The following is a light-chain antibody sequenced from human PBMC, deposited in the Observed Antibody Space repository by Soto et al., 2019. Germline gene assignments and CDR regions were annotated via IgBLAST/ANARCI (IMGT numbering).Light chain of an antibody. CDR1: QSVSGDY. V-gene: IGKV3-20*01. J-gene: IGKJ5*01. CDR3: QQYGSSPSIT. Sequence: EIVLTQSPGTLSLSPGERATLSCRASQSVSGDYLVWYQQKPGQAPRLLIYGASYRATGIPDRFSGSGSGTDFTLTISRLEPEDFAVYYCQQYGSSPSITFGQGTRLEIK. CDR2: GAS.